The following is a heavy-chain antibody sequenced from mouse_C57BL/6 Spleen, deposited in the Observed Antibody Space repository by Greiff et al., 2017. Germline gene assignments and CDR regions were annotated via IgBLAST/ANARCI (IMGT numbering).Heavy chain of an antibody. CDR2: IRSKSNNYAT. CDR3: VRHGDYDGGFAY. Sequence: EVKLMESGGGLVQPKGSLKLSCAASGFSFNTYAMNWVRQAPGKGLEWVARIRSKSNNYATYYADSVKDRFTISRDDSESMLYLQMNNLKTEDTAMYYCVRHGDYDGGFAYWGQGTLVTVSA. CDR1: GFSFNTYA. V-gene: IGHV10-1*01. D-gene: IGHD2-4*01. J-gene: IGHJ3*01.